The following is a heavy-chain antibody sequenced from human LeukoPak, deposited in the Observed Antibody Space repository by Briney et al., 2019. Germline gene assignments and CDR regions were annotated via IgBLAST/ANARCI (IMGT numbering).Heavy chain of an antibody. J-gene: IGHJ4*02. Sequence: PSETLSLTCTVSGYSVSSGYYWGWIRQSPGKGLEWIGSIYHSGSTYYSPSLRSRITISVDTSKNQFSLKLSSVTAADTAVYYCARDVVAATPSGVEYFDYWGQGTLVTVSS. D-gene: IGHD2-15*01. V-gene: IGHV4-38-2*02. CDR2: IYHSGST. CDR3: ARDVVAATPSGVEYFDY. CDR1: GYSVSSGYY.